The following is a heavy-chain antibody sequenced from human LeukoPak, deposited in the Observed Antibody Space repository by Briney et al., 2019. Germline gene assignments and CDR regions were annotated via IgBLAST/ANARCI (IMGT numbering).Heavy chain of an antibody. V-gene: IGHV3-11*01. CDR2: TSSSGSTI. Sequence: AGYLSLSCAASGFTFSDYYMSWIRQAPGKGLEWVTYTSSSGSTIYSADSVKGRFTISRDNAKNSRYLQMNSRRAEDTAVYYCARDSYGDCWFDHWGQGTLVTVSS. CDR1: GFTFSDYY. CDR3: ARDSYGDCWFDH. D-gene: IGHD4-17*01. J-gene: IGHJ5*02.